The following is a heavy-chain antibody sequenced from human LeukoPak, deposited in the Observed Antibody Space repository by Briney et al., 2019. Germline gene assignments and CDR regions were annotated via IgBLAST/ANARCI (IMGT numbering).Heavy chain of an antibody. V-gene: IGHV4-4*02. CDR3: ARDTYYYGSGSYWSDY. D-gene: IGHD3-10*01. J-gene: IGHJ4*02. CDR2: IYHSGST. Sequence: SGTLSLTCAVSGGSISSSNWWSWVRQPPGKGLEWIGEIYHSGSTNYNPSLKSRVTMSVDTSKNQFSLKLSSVTAADTAVYYCARDTYYYGSGSYWSDYWGQGTLVTVSS. CDR1: GGSISSSNW.